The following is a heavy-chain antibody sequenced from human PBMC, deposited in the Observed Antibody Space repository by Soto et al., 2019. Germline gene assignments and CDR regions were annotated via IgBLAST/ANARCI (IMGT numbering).Heavy chain of an antibody. CDR1: GGTFSNYA. V-gene: IGHV1-69*12. CDR2: IIPIFGTA. J-gene: IGHJ5*02. Sequence: QVQLVQSGAEVKKPGSSVKVSYKASGGTFSNYAISWVRQAPGQGLEWMGGIIPIFGTANYAQKFQGRVTITADESTSTAYRELSSLRSEDTAIYYCAVGSVDIVPTGMKPFDPWGQGTLVTVSS. D-gene: IGHD5-12*01. CDR3: AVGSVDIVPTGMKPFDP.